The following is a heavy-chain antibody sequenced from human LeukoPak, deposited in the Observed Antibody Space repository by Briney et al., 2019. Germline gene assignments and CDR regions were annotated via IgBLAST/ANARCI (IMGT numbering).Heavy chain of an antibody. J-gene: IGHJ6*03. CDR3: ARANDNYYYYYMDV. CDR1: GFTFDDYA. D-gene: IGHD3-9*01. Sequence: GGSLRLSCAASGFTFDDYAMHWARHAPGKGLEWVSLIGWDGGYTYYADSVKGRFTISRDNSKNSLYLQMNSLRAEDTAVYYCARANDNYYYYYMDVWGKGTTVTISS. V-gene: IGHV3-43D*03. CDR2: IGWDGGYT.